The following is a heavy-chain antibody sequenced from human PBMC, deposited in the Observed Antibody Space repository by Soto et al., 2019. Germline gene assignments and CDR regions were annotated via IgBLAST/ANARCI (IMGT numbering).Heavy chain of an antibody. Sequence: EASVKVSCKASGGTFSSYAISWVRQAPGQGLEWMGGIIPIFGTANYAQKFQGRVTITADESTSTAYMELSSLRSEDTAVYYCARLQYRESPGIDYWGQGTLVTVSS. J-gene: IGHJ4*02. CDR2: IIPIFGTA. D-gene: IGHD4-4*01. CDR1: GGTFSSYA. CDR3: ARLQYRESPGIDY. V-gene: IGHV1-69*13.